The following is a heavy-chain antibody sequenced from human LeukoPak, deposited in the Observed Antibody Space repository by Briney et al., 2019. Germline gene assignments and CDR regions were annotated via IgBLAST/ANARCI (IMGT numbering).Heavy chain of an antibody. CDR3: ARDNAGSPRPLDY. J-gene: IGHJ4*02. Sequence: ASVKVSCKASGGTFSSYAISWVRQAPGQGLEWTGGIIPIFGTANYAQKFQGRVTITADESTSTAYMELSSLRSEDTAVYYCARDNAGSPRPLDYWGQGTLVTVSS. V-gene: IGHV1-69*01. CDR2: IIPIFGTA. CDR1: GGTFSSYA. D-gene: IGHD6-13*01.